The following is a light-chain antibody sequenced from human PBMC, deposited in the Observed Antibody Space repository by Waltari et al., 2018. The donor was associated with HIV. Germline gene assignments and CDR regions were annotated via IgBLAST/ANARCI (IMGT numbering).Light chain of an antibody. Sequence: EIVLTQSPGTLSLSPGERASLSCRASEDVRDTFFAWYQQKFGQAPRLLIYAGTTRAAGIPDRFSASASGIDFTLTINRLEPEDFAVYYCQQYYDSPYTFGQGTRLQIK. CDR1: EDVRDTF. CDR3: QQYYDSPYT. V-gene: IGKV3-20*01. CDR2: AGT. J-gene: IGKJ2*01.